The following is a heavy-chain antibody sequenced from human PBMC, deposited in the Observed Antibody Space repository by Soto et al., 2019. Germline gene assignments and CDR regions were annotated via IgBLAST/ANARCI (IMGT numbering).Heavy chain of an antibody. V-gene: IGHV3-11*06. Sequence: PGGSLRLSCAASGFTFSDYYMSWIRQAPGKGLEWVSYISSSSSYTNYADSVKGRFTISRDNAKNSLYLQMNSLRAEDTAVYYCARAQSSTSLVLYYYYGMDVWGQGTTVTVSS. D-gene: IGHD2-2*01. CDR1: GFTFSDYY. CDR2: ISSSSSYT. J-gene: IGHJ6*02. CDR3: ARAQSSTSLVLYYYYGMDV.